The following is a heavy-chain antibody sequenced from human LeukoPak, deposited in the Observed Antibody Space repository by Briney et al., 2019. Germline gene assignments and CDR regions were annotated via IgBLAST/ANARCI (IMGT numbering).Heavy chain of an antibody. CDR3: ARAYSRSRFDY. D-gene: IGHD6-6*01. V-gene: IGHV5-51*01. Sequence: KIGESLKISCKGSGYTFTNYWIGWVRQMPGKGLEWMGIIYPGDSDTRYSPSFQGQVTISVDKSINTAYLQWSSLKASDTAMYYCARAYSRSRFDYWGQGTLVTVSS. CDR1: GYTFTNYW. J-gene: IGHJ4*02. CDR2: IYPGDSDT.